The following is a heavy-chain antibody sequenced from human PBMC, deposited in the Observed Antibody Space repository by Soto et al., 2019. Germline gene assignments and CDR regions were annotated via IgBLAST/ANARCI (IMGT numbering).Heavy chain of an antibody. J-gene: IGHJ4*02. CDR2: IYYSGST. CDR1: GGSISSGDYY. D-gene: IGHD3-3*01. CDR3: ASSFWSGYYSEYYFDY. V-gene: IGHV4-30-4*01. Sequence: PSETLSLTCTVSGGSISSGDYYWSWIRQPPGKGLEWIGYIYYSGSTYYNPSLKSRVTISVDTSKNQFSLKLSSVTAADTAVYYCASSFWSGYYSEYYFDYWGQETLVPVSS.